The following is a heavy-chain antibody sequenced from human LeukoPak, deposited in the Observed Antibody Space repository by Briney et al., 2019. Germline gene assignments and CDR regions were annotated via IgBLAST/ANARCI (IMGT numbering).Heavy chain of an antibody. CDR1: GFTFSSYA. V-gene: IGHV3-64D*09. CDR2: ISSDGVTT. D-gene: IGHD5-18*01. Sequence: GGSLRLSCSASGFTFSSYAMHWVRQAPGKGLEYVSAISSDGVTTYYADSVKGRFTISRDNSKNTLYLQMSSLRAEDTAVYYCVKAMATYGYRMPFDYWGQGTLVTVSS. CDR3: VKAMATYGYRMPFDY. J-gene: IGHJ4*02.